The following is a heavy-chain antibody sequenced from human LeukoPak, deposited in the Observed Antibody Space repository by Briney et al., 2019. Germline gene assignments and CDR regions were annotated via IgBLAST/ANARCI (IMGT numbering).Heavy chain of an antibody. CDR2: IYYSGST. V-gene: IGHV4-30-4*08. Sequence: SQTLSLTCTVSGGSISSGDYYWSWLRQPPGKGLEWFGYIYYSGSTYYNPSLKSRVTISVDTSKNQFSLKLSSVTAADTAVYYCAREAVVVAAPDAFDIWGQGTMVTVSS. J-gene: IGHJ3*02. CDR3: AREAVVVAAPDAFDI. CDR1: GGSISSGDYY. D-gene: IGHD2-15*01.